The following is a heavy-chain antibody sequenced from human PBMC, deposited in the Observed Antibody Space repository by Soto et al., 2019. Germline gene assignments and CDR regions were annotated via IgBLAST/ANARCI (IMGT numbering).Heavy chain of an antibody. J-gene: IGHJ4*02. CDR3: TTDEYCSGGSCYWSHVYYFDY. Sequence: GGSLRLSCAASGFTFSNAWMNWVRQAPGKGLEWVGRIKSKTDGGTTDYAAPVKGRFTISRDDSKNTLYLQMNSLKTEDTAVYYCTTDEYCSGGSCYWSHVYYFDYWGQGTLVTVSS. CDR1: GFTFSNAW. D-gene: IGHD2-15*01. V-gene: IGHV3-15*07. CDR2: IKSKTDGGTT.